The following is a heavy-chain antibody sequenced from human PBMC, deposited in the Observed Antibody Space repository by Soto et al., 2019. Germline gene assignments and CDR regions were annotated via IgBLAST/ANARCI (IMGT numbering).Heavy chain of an antibody. CDR2: IYYSGST. CDR3: ARHYDILTGYYIPYYFDY. J-gene: IGHJ4*02. CDR1: GGSISSYY. D-gene: IGHD3-9*01. V-gene: IGHV4-59*08. Sequence: LSLTCTVSGGSISSYYWSWIRQPPGKGLEWIGYIYYSGSTNYNPSLKSRVTISVDTSKNQFSLKLSSVTAADTAVYYCARHYDILTGYYIPYYFDYWGQGTLVTVSS.